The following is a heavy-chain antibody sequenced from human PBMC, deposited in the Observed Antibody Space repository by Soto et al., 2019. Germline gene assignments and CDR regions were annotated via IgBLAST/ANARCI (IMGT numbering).Heavy chain of an antibody. D-gene: IGHD6-13*01. CDR1: GFTFSRYA. Sequence: SLRLSCAAYGFTFSRYALRWVRQAPGKGLEWVSAITSSSTYTYYADSLKGRFTISRDNSKNTLYLQMNGLRAEDTAVYYCARGSAAARKNCFDPWCQGTLVTVSS. V-gene: IGHV3-23*01. CDR2: ITSSSTYT. J-gene: IGHJ5*02. CDR3: ARGSAAARKNCFDP.